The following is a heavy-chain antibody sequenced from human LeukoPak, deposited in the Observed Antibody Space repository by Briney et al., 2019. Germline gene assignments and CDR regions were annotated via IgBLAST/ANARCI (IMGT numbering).Heavy chain of an antibody. V-gene: IGHV3-7*01. J-gene: IGHJ4*02. Sequence: GGSLRLSCAVSGLTFSSSWMDWVRQAPGKGLEWVASINPDGNKKYSADSVKGRFTISRDNAENSLYLQMNSLRVEDTAFYYCARDLAYSRLDYWGQGMLVTVYS. CDR3: ARDLAYSRLDY. CDR1: GLTFSSSW. D-gene: IGHD5-18*01. CDR2: INPDGNKK.